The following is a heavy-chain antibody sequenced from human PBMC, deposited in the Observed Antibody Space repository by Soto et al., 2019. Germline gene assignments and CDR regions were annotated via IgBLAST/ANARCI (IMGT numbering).Heavy chain of an antibody. CDR1: GFTLSTNG. V-gene: IGHV3-30*18. D-gene: IGHD6-19*01. Sequence: QVLLVESGGGVVQPGRSLRLSCAPSGFTLSTNGMHWVRQAPGKGLEWVAMISHDGSEEHYADPVKGRFTISRDNSKTLLYLQMNSLRTEDTAVYYCAKDWGSSGWFNWFDPWGQGTLVTVSS. J-gene: IGHJ5*02. CDR2: ISHDGSEE. CDR3: AKDWGSSGWFNWFDP.